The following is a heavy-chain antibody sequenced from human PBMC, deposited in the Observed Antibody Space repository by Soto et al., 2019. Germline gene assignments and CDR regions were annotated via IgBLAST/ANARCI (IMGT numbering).Heavy chain of an antibody. CDR2: VFYGGT. J-gene: IGHJ4*02. CDR3: ASYRGALYFES. V-gene: IGHV4-59*01. D-gene: IGHD3-16*01. CDR1: GRSMSSNY. Sequence: KTSETLSLTXSVSGRSMSSNYWSWIRQSPDKGLEWLGYVFYGGTDYNPSLGGRVSMSVETSKSQFSLKLTSVTVADTAVYYCASYRGALYFESWGPGILVTVSS.